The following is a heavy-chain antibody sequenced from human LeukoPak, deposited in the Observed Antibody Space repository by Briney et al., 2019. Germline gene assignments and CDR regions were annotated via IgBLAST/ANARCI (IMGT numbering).Heavy chain of an antibody. D-gene: IGHD3-10*01. CDR3: ARELVGYLDY. J-gene: IGHJ4*02. CDR2: INPNSGGT. Sequence: ASVKVSCKASGYTFTGYYMHWVRQAPGQGLEWMGRINPNSGGTNYAQKFQGRVTMTRDTSISTAYMELRSLRSDDTAVYYCARELVGYLDYWGQGTLVTVSS. CDR1: GYTFTGYY. V-gene: IGHV1-2*06.